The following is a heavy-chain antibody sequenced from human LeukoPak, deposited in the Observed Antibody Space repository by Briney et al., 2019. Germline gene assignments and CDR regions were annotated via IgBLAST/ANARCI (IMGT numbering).Heavy chain of an antibody. V-gene: IGHV3-48*01. CDR3: ASAELTGYVNTDY. CDR1: GFTFSSYS. CDR2: ISSSSSTI. Sequence: GGSLRLSCAASGFTFSSYSMNWVRQAPGKGLEWVSYISSSSSTIYYADPVKGRFTISRDNAKNSLYLQMNSLRAEDTAVYYCASAELTGYVNTDYWGQGTLVTVSS. D-gene: IGHD7-27*01. J-gene: IGHJ4*02.